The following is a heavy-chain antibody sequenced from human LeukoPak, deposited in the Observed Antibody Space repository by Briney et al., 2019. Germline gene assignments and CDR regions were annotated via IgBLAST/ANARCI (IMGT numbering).Heavy chain of an antibody. CDR2: IFYSGST. V-gene: IGHV4-31*03. D-gene: IGHD5-12*01. CDR3: ARRATIGGFFDS. Sequence: SETLSLTCTVSGGSISSGGHYWSWVRQHPGKGLEWIGYIFYSGSTFYNPSLKSRLTILLDTSKNQFSLKLTSVTAADTAVYYCARRATIGGFFDSWGQGTLVTVSS. CDR1: GGSISSGGHY. J-gene: IGHJ4*02.